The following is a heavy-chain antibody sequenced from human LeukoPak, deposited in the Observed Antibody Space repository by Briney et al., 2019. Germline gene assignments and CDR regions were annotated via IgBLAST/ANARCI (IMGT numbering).Heavy chain of an antibody. V-gene: IGHV4-34*01. CDR2: INHSGST. J-gene: IGHJ5*02. Sequence: SETLSLTCAVYGGSFSGYYWSWIRQPPGKGLEWIGEINHSGSTNYNPSLKSRVTISVDTSKNQFSLKLSSVTSADTAVYYCATFMAARSRWFDPWGQGTLVTVSS. CDR1: GGSFSGYY. CDR3: ATFMAARSRWFDP. D-gene: IGHD6-6*01.